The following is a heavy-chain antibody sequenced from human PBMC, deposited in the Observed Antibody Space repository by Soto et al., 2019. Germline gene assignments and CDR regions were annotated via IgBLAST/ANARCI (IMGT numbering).Heavy chain of an antibody. CDR1: GFTFSNAW. Sequence: EVQLVESGGGLVKPGGSLRLSCAASGFTFSNAWLNWVRQAPGKGLEWVGRIKSKTDGGTTDYAAPVKGRFTISRDDSKNTLYLQMNSLKTEDTAVYYCTTDPLCCSSTSCYDGGFDYWGQGTLVTVSS. CDR2: IKSKTDGGTT. J-gene: IGHJ4*02. CDR3: TTDPLCCSSTSCYDGGFDY. D-gene: IGHD2-2*01. V-gene: IGHV3-15*07.